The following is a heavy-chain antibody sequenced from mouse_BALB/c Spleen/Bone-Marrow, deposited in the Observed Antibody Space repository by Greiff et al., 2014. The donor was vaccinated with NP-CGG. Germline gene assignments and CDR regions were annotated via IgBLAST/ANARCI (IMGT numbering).Heavy chain of an antibody. Sequence: QVQLKDSGPGLVAPSQSLSITCTVSGFSLTSYDINWVRQPPGKGLEWLGVIWTGGGTNYNSAFMSRLSISKDNSKSQVFLKTNSMQTDDTAIYYCVREGAYYGDYDWYFDVWGAGTTVTVSS. J-gene: IGHJ1*01. CDR3: VREGAYYGDYDWYFDV. D-gene: IGHD2-13*01. V-gene: IGHV2-9-2*01. CDR2: IWTGGGT. CDR1: GFSLTSYD.